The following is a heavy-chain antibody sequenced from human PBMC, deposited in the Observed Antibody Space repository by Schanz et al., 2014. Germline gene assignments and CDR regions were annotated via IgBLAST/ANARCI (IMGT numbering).Heavy chain of an antibody. D-gene: IGHD1-26*01. CDR1: TFTFSSDW. J-gene: IGHJ4*02. CDR2: IEEDGSVK. CDR3: ARNRGG. V-gene: IGHV3-7*02. Sequence: EVQLAESGGGLVQPGGSLRLSCAASTFTFSSDWMGWVRQAPGKGLEWVANIEEDGSVKDYVDSVKGRFTISRDNAKKSLYLQMPSLRAEDAAVYYCARNRGGWGQGTLVTVSS.